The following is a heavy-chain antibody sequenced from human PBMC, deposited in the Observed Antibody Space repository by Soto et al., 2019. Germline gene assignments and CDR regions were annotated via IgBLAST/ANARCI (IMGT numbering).Heavy chain of an antibody. Sequence: GGSLRLSCAASGFTFSSYAMSWVRQAPGKGLEWVSAISGSGGSTYYADTVKGRFTISRDNSKNTLYLQMNSLRAEDTAVYYCAKDGGGYYYYGMDVWGQGTTVTVSS. CDR2: ISGSGGST. J-gene: IGHJ6*02. CDR1: GFTFSSYA. D-gene: IGHD2-15*01. V-gene: IGHV3-23*01. CDR3: AKDGGGYYYYGMDV.